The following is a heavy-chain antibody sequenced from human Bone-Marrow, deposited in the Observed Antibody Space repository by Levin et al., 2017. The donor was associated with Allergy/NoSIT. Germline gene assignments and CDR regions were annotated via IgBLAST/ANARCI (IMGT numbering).Heavy chain of an antibody. V-gene: IGHV3-53*01. CDR3: ARDLSAGDYVFDF. J-gene: IGHJ4*02. CDR1: GITVNYHY. CDR2: LSSSGTT. Sequence: GESLKISCTASGITVNYHYMNWVRQSPGKGLEWVSVLSSSGTTYYADSVKGRFTISRDNSKNMLYLQMNSLTADDTAVYYCARDLSAGDYVFDFWGQGTLVSVSA. D-gene: IGHD4-17*01.